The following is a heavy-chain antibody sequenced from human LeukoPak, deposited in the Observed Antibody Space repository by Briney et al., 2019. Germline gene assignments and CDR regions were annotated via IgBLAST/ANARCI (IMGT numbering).Heavy chain of an antibody. D-gene: IGHD4-23*01. CDR3: ARTFGYGGNSGFPKYGMDV. J-gene: IGHJ6*02. CDR1: GFTFSSYS. CDR2: ISSSSSYI. V-gene: IGHV3-21*01. Sequence: GGSLRLSCAASGFTFSSYSMNRVRQAPGKGLEWVSSISSSSSYIYYADSVKGRFTISRDNAKNSLYLQMNSLRAEDTAVYYCARTFGYGGNSGFPKYGMDVWGQGTTVTVSS.